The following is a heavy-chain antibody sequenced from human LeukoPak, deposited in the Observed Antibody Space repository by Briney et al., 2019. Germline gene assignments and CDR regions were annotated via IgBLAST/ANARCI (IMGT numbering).Heavy chain of an antibody. D-gene: IGHD6-13*01. CDR3: ARDGIAAAGTSLPYYYYYMDV. CDR2: MNPNSGNT. V-gene: IGHV1-8*01. Sequence: ASVKVSCKASGYTFTSYDINWVRQATGQGLEWMGWMNPNSGNTGYAQKFQGRVTMTRDTSISTAYMELSRLRSDDTAVYYCARDGIAAAGTSLPYYYYYMDVWGKGTTVTVSS. CDR1: GYTFTSYD. J-gene: IGHJ6*03.